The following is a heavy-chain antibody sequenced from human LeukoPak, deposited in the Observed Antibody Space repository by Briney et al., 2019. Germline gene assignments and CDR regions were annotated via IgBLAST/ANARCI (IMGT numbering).Heavy chain of an antibody. CDR1: GFAFTYYA. Sequence: PGRSLRLSCAVYGFAFTYYAMHWVRQAPGKGLEWVAVISHDGSNQQYADSVRGQVTISRDNSKSTLYLQMASLRAGDTAVYYCVRQGDTGSWYFDYWGQGTLVTVSS. CDR2: ISHDGSNQ. V-gene: IGHV3-30-3*01. D-gene: IGHD2-21*02. CDR3: VRQGDTGSWYFDY. J-gene: IGHJ4*02.